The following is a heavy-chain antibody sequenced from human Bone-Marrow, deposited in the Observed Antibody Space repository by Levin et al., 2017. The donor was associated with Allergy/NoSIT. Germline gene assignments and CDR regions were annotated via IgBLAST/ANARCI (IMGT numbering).Heavy chain of an antibody. CDR2: IYSGGST. CDR1: GFTVSSNY. D-gene: IGHD5-12*01. V-gene: IGHV3-66*01. Sequence: GESLKISCAASGFTVSSNYMSWVRQAPGKGLEWVSVIYSGGSTYYADSVKGRFTISRDNSKNTLYLQMNSLRAEDTAVYYCASARGYSGYDYVHDAFDIWGQGTMVTVSS. J-gene: IGHJ3*02. CDR3: ASARGYSGYDYVHDAFDI.